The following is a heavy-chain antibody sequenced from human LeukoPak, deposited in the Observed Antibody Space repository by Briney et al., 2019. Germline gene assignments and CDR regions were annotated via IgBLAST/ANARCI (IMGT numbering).Heavy chain of an antibody. Sequence: GGSLRLSCAASGFTFSSCAMSWVRQAPGKGLEWVSAISGSGGSTYYADSVKGRFTISRDNSKNTLYLQMNSLRAEDTAVYYCAKVGIVVVPAAPYYFDYWGQGTLVTVSS. CDR3: AKVGIVVVPAAPYYFDY. CDR2: ISGSGGST. D-gene: IGHD2-2*01. V-gene: IGHV3-23*01. J-gene: IGHJ4*02. CDR1: GFTFSSCA.